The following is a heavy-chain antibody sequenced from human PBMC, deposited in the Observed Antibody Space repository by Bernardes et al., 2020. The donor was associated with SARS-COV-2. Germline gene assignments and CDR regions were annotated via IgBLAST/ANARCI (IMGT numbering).Heavy chain of an antibody. CDR1: GGSFSGYY. J-gene: IGHJ6*02. CDR3: ARVRGYQLPFYYYYYGMDV. CDR2: INHSGST. D-gene: IGHD2-2*01. Sequence: TLSLTCAVYGGSFSGYYWSWIRQPPGKGLEWIGEINHSGSTNYNPSLKSRVTISVDTSKNQFSLKLSSVTAADTAVYYCARVRGYQLPFYYYYYGMDVWGQGTTVTVSS. V-gene: IGHV4-34*01.